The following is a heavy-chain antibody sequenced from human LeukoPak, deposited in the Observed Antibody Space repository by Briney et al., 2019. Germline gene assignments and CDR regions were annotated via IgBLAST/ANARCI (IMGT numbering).Heavy chain of an antibody. D-gene: IGHD3-3*01. CDR3: ARMYYDFWSGIRGDYYYYMDV. V-gene: IGHV3-64*01. CDR2: ISSNGGST. J-gene: IGHJ6*03. Sequence: PGGSLRLSCAASGFTFSSYAMHWVRQAPGKGLEYVSAISSNGGSTYYVNSVKGRFTISRDNSKNTLYLQMGSLRAEDMAVYYCARMYYDFWSGIRGDYYYYMDVWGKGTTVTVSS. CDR1: GFTFSSYA.